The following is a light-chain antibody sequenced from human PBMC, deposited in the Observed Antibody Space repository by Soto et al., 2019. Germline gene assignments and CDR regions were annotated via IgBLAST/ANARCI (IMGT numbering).Light chain of an antibody. CDR3: QQYQQWPFYT. J-gene: IGKJ2*01. V-gene: IGKV3-15*01. CDR2: GAS. Sequence: EVVMTQSPATLSVSPGERATLSCRASRSVASNLAWYQHKPGQGPRLLPYGASTRASGIPARFSGSGSGTEFTLTISSLQPEDFAVYYCQQYQQWPFYTFGQGTKLEIK. CDR1: RSVASN.